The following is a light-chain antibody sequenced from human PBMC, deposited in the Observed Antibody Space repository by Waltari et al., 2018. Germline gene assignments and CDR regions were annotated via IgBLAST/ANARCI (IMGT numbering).Light chain of an antibody. Sequence: QAVLTQPPSVSGAPGQRVTISCTGSSSNLGGGYHVHWYQQLPGAAPRLLVFDNSARPSGVLARFSGSKAGTSASLAISGLQAEDEGDYYCLSYDSGLGGIYVFGTGTKVTVL. CDR3: LSYDSGLGGIYV. CDR1: SSNLGGGYH. J-gene: IGLJ1*01. V-gene: IGLV1-40*01. CDR2: DNS.